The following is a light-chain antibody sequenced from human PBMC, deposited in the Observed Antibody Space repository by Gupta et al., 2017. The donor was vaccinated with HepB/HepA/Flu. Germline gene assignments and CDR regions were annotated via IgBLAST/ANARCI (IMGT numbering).Light chain of an antibody. V-gene: IGLV1-44*01. Sequence: QSLLTQPPSESGTAGQRVIISGFGRSSNIEAKTVSWYKHFPGVAPKLLIFNDDERPSGVPERISASKSGTSASLAIGGLQSEDEGVYYCASWDDSVSGPVFGGGTKLTVL. CDR3: ASWDDSVSGPV. J-gene: IGLJ3*02. CDR2: NDD. CDR1: SSNIEAKT.